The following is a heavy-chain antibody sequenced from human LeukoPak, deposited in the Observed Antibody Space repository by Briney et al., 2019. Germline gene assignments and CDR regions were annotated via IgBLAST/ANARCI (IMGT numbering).Heavy chain of an antibody. V-gene: IGHV4-34*01. J-gene: IGHJ2*01. CDR1: GATLRGSY. CDR3: ARGGNGWYFDL. CDR2: IDHSGST. D-gene: IGHD1-14*01. Sequence: SETRSLTCAVQGATLRGSYWSWIRQPPGKGLQWIGQIDHSGSTHSIPSLKSRVTISLDTSQSQVSLKVNSVTAADTAVYFCARGGNGWYFDLWGRGTVITVSS.